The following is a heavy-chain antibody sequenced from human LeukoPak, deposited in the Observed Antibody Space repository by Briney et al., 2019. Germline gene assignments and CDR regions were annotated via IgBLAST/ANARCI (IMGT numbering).Heavy chain of an antibody. D-gene: IGHD3-22*01. CDR2: INWNGGST. CDR1: GFTVSSNY. J-gene: IGHJ4*02. Sequence: GGSLRLSCAASGFTVSSNYMSWVRQAPGKGLEWVSGINWNGGSTGYADSVKGRFTISRDNAKNSLYLQMNSLRAEDTALYYCARSSRAYSLVVVITPFDYWGQGTLVTVSS. V-gene: IGHV3-20*04. CDR3: ARSSRAYSLVVVITPFDY.